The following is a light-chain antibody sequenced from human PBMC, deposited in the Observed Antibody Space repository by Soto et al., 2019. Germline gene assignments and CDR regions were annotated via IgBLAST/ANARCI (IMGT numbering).Light chain of an antibody. Sequence: DIQMTQSPSTLSAFVGDRVTITCRASQSISTWLAWYQQKPGKVPKLLIFKASSLQSGVPSRFSGSGSGTDFTLTISSLQPDDFATYYCQQYNPSPRTFGQGTKVEIK. V-gene: IGKV1-5*03. CDR1: QSISTW. CDR2: KAS. CDR3: QQYNPSPRT. J-gene: IGKJ1*01.